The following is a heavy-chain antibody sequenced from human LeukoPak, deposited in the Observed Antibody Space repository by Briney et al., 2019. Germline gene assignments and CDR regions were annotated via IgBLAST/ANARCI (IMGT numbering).Heavy chain of an antibody. Sequence: SETLSLTCTVSGVSISSYYWSWIRQPPGKGLEWIGHIDNSGNTNYNPSLKRRVTILVDTSKNQFSLKLTSVTAADTALYFCARIDAGTLRYFDYWGQGTLVTVSS. CDR1: GVSISSYY. J-gene: IGHJ4*02. V-gene: IGHV4-59*08. CDR3: ARIDAGTLRYFDY. CDR2: IDNSGNT.